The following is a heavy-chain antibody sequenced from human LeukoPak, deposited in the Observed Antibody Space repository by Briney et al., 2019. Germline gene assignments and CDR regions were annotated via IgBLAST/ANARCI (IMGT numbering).Heavy chain of an antibody. CDR1: GFTFSSYA. V-gene: IGHV3-48*03. CDR2: IGSGGSTT. CDR3: ARAQWFDP. Sequence: PGGSLRLSCAASGFTFSSYAMSWVRQAPGKGLEWVSYIGSGGSTTYYADSVKGRFTISRDNAKNSLYLQMNSLTAEDTAVYYCARAQWFDPWGQGTLVTVSS. J-gene: IGHJ5*02.